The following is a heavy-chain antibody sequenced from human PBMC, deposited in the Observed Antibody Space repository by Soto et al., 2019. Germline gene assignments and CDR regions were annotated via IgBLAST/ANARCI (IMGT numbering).Heavy chain of an antibody. Sequence: GGSLRLSCAASGFTFSSYSMNWVRQAPGKGLEWVSSISSSSSYIYYADSVKGRFTISRDNAKNSLYLQMNSLRAEDTAVYYCARDGYYGSGSYGYYYGMDVWGQGTTVTVSS. V-gene: IGHV3-21*01. CDR1: GFTFSSYS. J-gene: IGHJ6*02. CDR2: ISSSSSYI. D-gene: IGHD3-10*01. CDR3: ARDGYYGSGSYGYYYGMDV.